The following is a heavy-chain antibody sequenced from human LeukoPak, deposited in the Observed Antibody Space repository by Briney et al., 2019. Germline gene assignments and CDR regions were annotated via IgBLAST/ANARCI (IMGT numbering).Heavy chain of an antibody. CDR1: GXTFXGYX. D-gene: IGHD3-10*01. CDR3: ARDTMVRSAGP. CDR2: INPNSGGT. J-gene: IGHJ5*02. Sequence: ASVKVSCKASGXTFXGYXXXXXRXXPGXXXXXMGWINPNSGGTNYAQKFQGRVTMTRDTSISTAYMELSRLRSDDTAVYYCARDTMVRSAGPWGQGTLVTVSS. V-gene: IGHV1-2*02.